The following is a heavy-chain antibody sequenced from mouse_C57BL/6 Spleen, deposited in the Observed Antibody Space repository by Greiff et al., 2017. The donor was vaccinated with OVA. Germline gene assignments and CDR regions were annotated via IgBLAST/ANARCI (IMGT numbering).Heavy chain of an antibody. V-gene: IGHV4-1*01. Sequence: EVKLLQSGGGLVQPGGSLKLSCAASGIDFSRYWMSWVRRAPGKGLEWIGEINPDSSTINYAPSLKDKFIISRDNAKNTLYLQMSKVRSEDTALYYCARGDYGSSYDYWYFDVWGTGTTVTVSS. CDR3: ARGDYGSSYDYWYFDV. CDR2: INPDSSTI. CDR1: GIDFSRYW. D-gene: IGHD1-1*01. J-gene: IGHJ1*03.